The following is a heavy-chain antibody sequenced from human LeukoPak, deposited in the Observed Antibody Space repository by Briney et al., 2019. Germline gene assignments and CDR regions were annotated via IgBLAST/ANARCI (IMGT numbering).Heavy chain of an antibody. CDR3: ARVQWLPNDAFDI. CDR2: IKQDGSEK. D-gene: IGHD6-19*01. CDR1: GFTFSSYG. J-gene: IGHJ3*02. V-gene: IGHV3-7*01. Sequence: GRSLRLSCAASGFTFSSYGMHWVRQAPGKGLEWVANIKQDGSEKYYVDSVKGRFTISRDNAKNSLHLQMNSLRAEDTAVYYCARVQWLPNDAFDIWGQGTMVTVSS.